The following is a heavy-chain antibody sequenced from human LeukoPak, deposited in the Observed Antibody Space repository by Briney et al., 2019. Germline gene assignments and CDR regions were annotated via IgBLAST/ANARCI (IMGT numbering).Heavy chain of an antibody. Sequence: GGSLRLSCEGSGFTFDDHGMHWVRQVPGKGLEWVCGISWSSASIGYAASVKGRFIVSRDNAKNFVYLQMNGLRPEDTALYYCVKDDSSGSYFQHWGQGSLVSVSS. V-gene: IGHV3-9*01. D-gene: IGHD3-22*01. J-gene: IGHJ1*01. CDR2: ISWSSASI. CDR1: GFTFDDHG. CDR3: VKDDSSGSYFQH.